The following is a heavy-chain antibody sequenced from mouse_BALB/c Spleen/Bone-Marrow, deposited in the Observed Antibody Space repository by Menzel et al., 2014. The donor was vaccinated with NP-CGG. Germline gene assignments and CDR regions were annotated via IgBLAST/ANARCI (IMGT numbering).Heavy chain of an antibody. J-gene: IGHJ4*01. CDR2: IWSDGSA. V-gene: IGHV2-6*02. CDR3: ARKKYGNYAMDY. Sequence: VKLMESGPGLVAPSQRAPITCTVSGFSLTSYDVHWVRQPPGKGLEWLVVIWSDGSATYNSVLKSRLSISKDNSKSQVFFKINSLQTDDTAMYYCARKKYGNYAMDYWGQGASVTVSS. CDR1: GFSLTSYD. D-gene: IGHD2-10*02.